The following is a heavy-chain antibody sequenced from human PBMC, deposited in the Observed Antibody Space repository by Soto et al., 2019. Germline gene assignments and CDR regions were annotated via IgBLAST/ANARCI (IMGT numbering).Heavy chain of an antibody. CDR1: GDSMNNYY. D-gene: IGHD5-12*01. V-gene: IGHV4-4*08. CDR3: ARQPVAPGLRYFDS. J-gene: IGHJ4*02. Sequence: QVQLQESGPGLVKPSETLSLTCTVSGDSMNNYYWSWIRQTPGKGLEWIGYIFPTGATEYTPSLKRRITMSVDTSKSQFSPKVTTVTAADTAVYYCARQPVAPGLRYFDSWGQGTLVTVSS. CDR2: IFPTGAT.